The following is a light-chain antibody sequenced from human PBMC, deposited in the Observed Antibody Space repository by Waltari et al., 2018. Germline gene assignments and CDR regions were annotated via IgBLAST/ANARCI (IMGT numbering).Light chain of an antibody. CDR3: QQTYSAPPWT. CDR1: QRISSY. V-gene: IGKV1-39*01. CDR2: SAS. J-gene: IGKJ1*01. Sequence: DIQMTQSPSSLSASVGDRVTITCRARQRISSYLNWYQQKPGKAPKLLIYSASSLQSGVPSRFSGSGSGTDFTLTISSLQPEDFATYYCQQTYSAPPWTFGQGTKVEIK.